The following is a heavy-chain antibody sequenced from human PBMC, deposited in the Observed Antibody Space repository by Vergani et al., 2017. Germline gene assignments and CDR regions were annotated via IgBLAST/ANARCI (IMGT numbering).Heavy chain of an antibody. CDR1: GFPFSTYA. Sequence: EVQLLESGGGLVQPGGSLRLSCAASGFPFSTYAMTWVRQAPGKGLEWVSTISSDGGSTYYADSVKGRFTISRDNSKNTLSLQMNSLTAEDTAIYYCAGXQGTSAYYYGGFDYWGQGILVTVSS. D-gene: IGHD3-22*01. CDR3: AGXQGTSAYYYGGFDY. CDR2: ISSDGGST. V-gene: IGHV3-23*01. J-gene: IGHJ4*02.